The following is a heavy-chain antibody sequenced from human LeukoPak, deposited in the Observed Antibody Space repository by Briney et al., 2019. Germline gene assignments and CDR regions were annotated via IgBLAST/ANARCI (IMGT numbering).Heavy chain of an antibody. CDR2: IYYSGST. J-gene: IGHJ5*02. CDR3: ARETTMVRGMSWFDP. D-gene: IGHD3-10*01. CDR1: GGSISNYY. V-gene: IGHV4-59*01. Sequence: PSETLSLTCTVSGGSISNYYWSWIRQPPGKGLEWIGNIYYSGSTNYNPSVKSRVTIFVDMSKNQFSLKLSSVTAADTAVYYCARETTMVRGMSWFDPWGQGTLVTVSS.